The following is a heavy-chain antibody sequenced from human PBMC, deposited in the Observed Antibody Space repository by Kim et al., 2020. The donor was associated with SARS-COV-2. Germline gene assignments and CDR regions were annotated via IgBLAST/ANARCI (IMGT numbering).Heavy chain of an antibody. CDR2: IIPLIETT. V-gene: IGHV1-69*08. J-gene: IGHJ4*01. D-gene: IGHD5-12*01. Sequence: SVKVSCKASGDTFDTYSFSWLRQAPGQGFEWMGRIIPLIETTNYSQKFQGKVTITADNSTTTAYMELDSLKYEDTAVYYCARDVYSGYSYAYYFDHWGQ. CDR3: ARDVYSGYSYAYYFDH. CDR1: GDTFDTYS.